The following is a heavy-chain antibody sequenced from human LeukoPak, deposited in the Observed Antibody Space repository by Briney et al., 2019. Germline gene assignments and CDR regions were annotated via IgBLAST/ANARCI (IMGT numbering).Heavy chain of an antibody. D-gene: IGHD1-26*01. Sequence: GGSLRLSCAASGFTFTSYSMNWVRQAPGKGLEWVPTISGGGGSTYYADSVKGRFTISRDNSKNTLYLQVNSLRAEDTAVYYCAKGGKWDVTPFDCWGQGTLVTVSS. CDR3: AKGGKWDVTPFDC. CDR1: GFTFTSYS. V-gene: IGHV3-23*01. CDR2: ISGGGGST. J-gene: IGHJ4*02.